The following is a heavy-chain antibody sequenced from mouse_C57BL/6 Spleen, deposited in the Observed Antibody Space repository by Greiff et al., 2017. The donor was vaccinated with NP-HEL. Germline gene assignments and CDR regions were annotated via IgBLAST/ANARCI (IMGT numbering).Heavy chain of an antibody. Sequence: VQLVESGPELVKPGASVKISCKASGYAFSSSWMNWVKQRPGKGLEWIGRIYPGDGDTNYNGKFKGKATLTADKSSSTAYMQLSSLTSEDSAVYFCARRHYDYDDGDMDYWGQGTSVTVSS. CDR2: IYPGDGDT. V-gene: IGHV1-82*01. D-gene: IGHD2-4*01. CDR1: GYAFSSSW. CDR3: ARRHYDYDDGDMDY. J-gene: IGHJ4*01.